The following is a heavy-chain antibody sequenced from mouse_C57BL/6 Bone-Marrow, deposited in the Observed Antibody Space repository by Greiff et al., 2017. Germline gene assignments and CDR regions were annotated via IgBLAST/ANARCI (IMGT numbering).Heavy chain of an antibody. V-gene: IGHV1-61*01. J-gene: IGHJ3*01. CDR2: IYPSDSET. Sequence: QVQLQQPGAELVRPGSSVKLSCKASGYTFTSYWMDWVKQRPGQGLEWIGNIYPSDSETHYNQKFKDKATLTVDKSSSTAYMQLSSLTSEYSEVYYCARGGKRLPWFAYWGQGTLVTVSA. CDR1: GYTFTSYW. CDR3: ARGGKRLPWFAY. D-gene: IGHD2-13*01.